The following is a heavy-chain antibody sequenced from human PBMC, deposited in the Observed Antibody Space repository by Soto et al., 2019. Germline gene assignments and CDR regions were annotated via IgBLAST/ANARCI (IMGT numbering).Heavy chain of an antibody. V-gene: IGHV3-15*07. Sequence: AGSLRLSCAASGFTFSNAWMNWVRQAPGKGLEWVGRIKSKTDGGTTDYAAPVKGRFTISRDDSKNTLYLQMNSLKTEDTTVYYCTTVRSVYARYGMDVWGQGTTVTVSS. CDR3: TTVRSVYARYGMDV. CDR1: GFTFSNAW. D-gene: IGHD2-8*01. CDR2: IKSKTDGGTT. J-gene: IGHJ6*02.